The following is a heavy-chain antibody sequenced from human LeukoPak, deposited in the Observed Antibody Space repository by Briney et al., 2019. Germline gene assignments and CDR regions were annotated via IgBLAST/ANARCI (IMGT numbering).Heavy chain of an antibody. J-gene: IGHJ4*02. D-gene: IGHD3-22*01. V-gene: IGHV3-23*01. CDR1: GFTFSSYA. CDR2: ISGSGGST. Sequence: GGSLRLSCAASGFTFSSYAMSWVRQAPGKGLEWVSAISGSGGSTYYADSVKGRFTIPRDNSKNTLYLQMNSLRAEDTAVYYCAKDYYDSSGYYNGNYWGQGTLVTVSS. CDR3: AKDYYDSSGYYNGNY.